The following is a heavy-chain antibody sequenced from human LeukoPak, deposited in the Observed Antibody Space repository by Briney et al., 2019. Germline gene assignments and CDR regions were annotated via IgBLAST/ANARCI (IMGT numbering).Heavy chain of an antibody. Sequence: SQTLSLTCVIAGDSVSSNTAAWNWIRQSPLRGLEWLGRTFYRSRWYNDYAGSVKSRITISPDTSKNHFSLHLDSVTPEDTAMYYCARDGWPAFDYWGQGSLVTVSS. V-gene: IGHV6-1*01. CDR1: GDSVSSNTAA. J-gene: IGHJ4*02. CDR2: TFYRSRWYN. D-gene: IGHD2-15*01. CDR3: ARDGWPAFDY.